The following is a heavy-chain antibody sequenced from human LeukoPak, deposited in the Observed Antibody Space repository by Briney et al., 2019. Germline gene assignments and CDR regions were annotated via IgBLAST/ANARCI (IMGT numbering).Heavy chain of an antibody. CDR2: IYTSGST. CDR1: GGSISSGSYY. J-gene: IGHJ6*03. D-gene: IGHD3-10*01. V-gene: IGHV4-61*02. Sequence: PSQTQSLTCTVSGGSISSGSYYWSWIRQPAGKGLEWIGRIYTSGSTNYNPSLKSRATISVDTSKNQFSLKLSSVTTADTAVYYCARGKPSYGSGTFYRPLEPNYMDVWGKGTTVTVSS. CDR3: ARGKPSYGSGTFYRPLEPNYMDV.